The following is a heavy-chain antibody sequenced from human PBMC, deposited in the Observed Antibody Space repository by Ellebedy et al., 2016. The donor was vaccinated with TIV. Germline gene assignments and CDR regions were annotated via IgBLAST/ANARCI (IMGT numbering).Heavy chain of an antibody. D-gene: IGHD7-27*01. J-gene: IGHJ5*02. CDR2: INPSGGST. V-gene: IGHV1-46*01. CDR1: GYTFTSYY. Sequence: ASVKVSXXASGYTFTSYYMHWVRQAPGQGLEWMGIINPSGGSTSYAQKFQGRVTMTRDTSTSTVYMELSSLRSEDTAVYYCARDKARPELGRVNWFDPWGQGTLVTVSS. CDR3: ARDKARPELGRVNWFDP.